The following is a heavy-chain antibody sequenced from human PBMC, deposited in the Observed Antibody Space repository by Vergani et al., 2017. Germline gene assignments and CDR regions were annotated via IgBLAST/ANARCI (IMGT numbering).Heavy chain of an antibody. CDR1: GYIFKNYY. CDR2: VNFVTGAA. D-gene: IGHD2-15*01. V-gene: IGHV1-46*02. Sequence: QVQLVQSGAAVKKPGASAKVSCTASGYIFKNYYMHWLRLAPGQGFQWMGVVNFVTGAATSPQKFEGRITITRDTSTSTFYMDLRSLKYEDTAIYYCARSTGYCSSGSFRPGYFDLWVEGTQVADSS. CDR3: ARSTGYCSSGSFRPGYFDL. J-gene: IGHJ4*02.